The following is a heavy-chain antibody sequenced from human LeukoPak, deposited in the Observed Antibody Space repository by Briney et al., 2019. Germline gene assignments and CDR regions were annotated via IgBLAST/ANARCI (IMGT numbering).Heavy chain of an antibody. CDR2: IYSGGST. D-gene: IGHD3-10*01. CDR1: GFTVSSNY. CDR3: AKEVVRGVVDY. V-gene: IGHV3-53*01. Sequence: GGSLRLSCAASGFTVSSNYMSWVRQAPGKGLEWVSVIYSGGSTYYADSVKGRFTISRDNSKNTLYLQMNSLRAEDTAVYYCAKEVVRGVVDYWGQGTLVTVSS. J-gene: IGHJ4*02.